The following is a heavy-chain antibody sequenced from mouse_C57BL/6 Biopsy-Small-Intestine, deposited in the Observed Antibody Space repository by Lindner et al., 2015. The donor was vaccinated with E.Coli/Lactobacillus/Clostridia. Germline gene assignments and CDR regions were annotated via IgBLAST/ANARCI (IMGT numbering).Heavy chain of an antibody. Sequence: VQLQESGPVLVKPGASVKMSCKASGYTFTDYYMNWVKQSHGKSLEWIGVINPYNGGTSYNQKFKGKATLTVDKSSSTAYMELNSLTSEDSAVYYCARRTDYAMDYWGQGTSVTVSS. J-gene: IGHJ4*01. V-gene: IGHV1-19*01. CDR3: ARRTDYAMDY. CDR2: INPYNGGT. CDR1: GYTFTDYY.